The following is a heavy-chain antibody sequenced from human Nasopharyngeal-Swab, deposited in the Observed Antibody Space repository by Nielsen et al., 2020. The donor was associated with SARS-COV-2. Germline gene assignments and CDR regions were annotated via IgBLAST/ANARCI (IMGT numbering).Heavy chain of an antibody. D-gene: IGHD2-15*01. J-gene: IGHJ5*02. V-gene: IGHV1-46*01. CDR3: ARSAPYCSGGSCHPPYNWFDP. Sequence: WVRQAPGQGLEWMGVIGASAGTTTYAQNFQGRVTMTRDTSTSTVYMELSSLTSEDTTVYYCARSAPYCSGGSCHPPYNWFDPWGQGTLVTVS. CDR2: IGASAGTT.